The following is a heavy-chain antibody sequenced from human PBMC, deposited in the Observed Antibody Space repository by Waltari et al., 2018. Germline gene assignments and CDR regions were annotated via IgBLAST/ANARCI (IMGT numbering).Heavy chain of an antibody. CDR1: GGSFSGYY. V-gene: IGHV4-34*01. CDR3: ARGGGEASSSWNDY. CDR2: INHSGRT. J-gene: IGHJ4*02. Sequence: QVQLQQWGAGLLKPSETLSLTCAVYGGSFSGYYWSWIRPPPGKGLEWIGEINHSGRTNYNPSLKSRVTISVDTSKNQFSLKLSSVTAADTAVYYCARGGGEASSSWNDYWGQGTLVTVSS. D-gene: IGHD6-13*01.